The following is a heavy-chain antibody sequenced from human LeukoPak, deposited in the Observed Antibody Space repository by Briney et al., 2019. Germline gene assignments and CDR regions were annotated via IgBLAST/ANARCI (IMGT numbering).Heavy chain of an antibody. D-gene: IGHD5-18*01. J-gene: IGHJ4*02. CDR3: ARDLGWIHYAD. V-gene: IGHV3-23*01. CDR2: IGGSGGFIT. Sequence: GGSLRLSCAASGFTFSSHGMSWVRQASGKGLEWVSGIGGSGGFITYYADSVKGRFTVSRDNSKNTLYLQMNSLRADGTAIYYCARDLGWIHYADWGQGTLVTVSS. CDR1: GFTFSSHG.